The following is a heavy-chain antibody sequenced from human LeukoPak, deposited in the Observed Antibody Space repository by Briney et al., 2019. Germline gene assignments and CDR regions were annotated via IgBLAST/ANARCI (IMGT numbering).Heavy chain of an antibody. Sequence: QPGGSLRLSCAASGFTFSSYAMHWVRQAPGKGLEWVAVISYDGSNKYYADSVKGRFTISRDNSKNTLYLQMNSLRAEDTAVYYCAKSGRRGYSYGSRFKYYYDYWGQGTLVTVSS. J-gene: IGHJ4*02. CDR3: AKSGRRGYSYGSRFKYYYDY. CDR1: GFTFSSYA. CDR2: ISYDGSNK. V-gene: IGHV3-30*04. D-gene: IGHD5-18*01.